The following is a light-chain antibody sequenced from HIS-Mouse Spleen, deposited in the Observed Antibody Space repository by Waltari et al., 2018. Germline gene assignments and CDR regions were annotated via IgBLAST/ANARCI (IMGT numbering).Light chain of an antibody. V-gene: IGLV3-10*01. J-gene: IGLJ2*01. CDR3: YSTDSSGNHRV. CDR2: EDS. Sequence: SYELTQPPSVSVSPGQTARITCPGDALPKKYAYWYQQKSGQVPVLVTYEDSKRPSGIPERFSCSSSGTMATWTISGAQVEDEADYYCYSTDSSGNHRVFGGGTKLTVL. CDR1: ALPKKY.